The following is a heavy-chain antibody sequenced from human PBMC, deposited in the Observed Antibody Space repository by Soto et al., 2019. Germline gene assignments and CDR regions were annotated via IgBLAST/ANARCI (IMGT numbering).Heavy chain of an antibody. V-gene: IGHV1-18*01. D-gene: IGHD3-10*01. CDR2: ISAYNGNT. J-gene: IGHJ3*02. CDR1: GYTFTSYG. Sequence: QVQLVQSGAEVKKPGASVKVSCKASGYTFTSYGISWVRQAPGQGLEWMGWISAYNGNTNYAQKLQGRITMTTDTSTSTAYMELRSLRSDDTAVYYCARGFEPFTMVRGVIGAFDIWGQGTMVTVSS. CDR3: ARGFEPFTMVRGVIGAFDI.